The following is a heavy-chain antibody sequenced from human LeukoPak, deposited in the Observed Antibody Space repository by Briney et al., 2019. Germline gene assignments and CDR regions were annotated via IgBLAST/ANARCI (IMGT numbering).Heavy chain of an antibody. CDR3: ARGVRRRPDAFDI. CDR2: IYSGGST. CDR1: GFTVSSNY. D-gene: IGHD6-25*01. J-gene: IGHJ3*02. V-gene: IGHV3-66*01. Sequence: GGSLRLSCAASGFTVSSNYMSGVRQAPGKGLEWVSGIYSGGSTYYADSVQGRFTIPRDNSKNTLYLQMNSLRAEDTAVYYCARGVRRRPDAFDIWGQGTMVTVSS.